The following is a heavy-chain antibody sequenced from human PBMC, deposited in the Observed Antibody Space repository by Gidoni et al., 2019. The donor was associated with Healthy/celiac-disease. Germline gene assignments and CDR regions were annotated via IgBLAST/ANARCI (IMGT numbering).Heavy chain of an antibody. CDR2: ISSSSSTI. CDR1: GSSFRSYS. V-gene: IGHV3-48*01. CDR3: ARDVGDYGSPRYFDL. J-gene: IGHJ2*01. Sequence: EVQLLESGGGLVQPGRSLRLSCAASGSSFRSYSMNWFRQAPGKGLEWVSYISSSSSTIYYADSVKGRFTISRDKAKNSLYLQMNSLRAEDTAVYYCARDVGDYGSPRYFDLWGRGTLVTVSS. D-gene: IGHD4-17*01.